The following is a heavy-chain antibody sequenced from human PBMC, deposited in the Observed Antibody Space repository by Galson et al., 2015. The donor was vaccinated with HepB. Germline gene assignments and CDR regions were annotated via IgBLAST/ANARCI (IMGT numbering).Heavy chain of an antibody. D-gene: IGHD3-10*01. V-gene: IGHV4-31*03. CDR1: GGSISSGGYY. Sequence: TLSLTCTVSGGSISSGGYYWSWIRQHPGKGLEWIGYIYYSGSTYYNPSLKSRVTISVDTSKNQFSLKLSSVTAADTAVYYCAREVTMGTFDYWGQGTLVTVSS. CDR3: AREVTMGTFDY. J-gene: IGHJ4*02. CDR2: IYYSGST.